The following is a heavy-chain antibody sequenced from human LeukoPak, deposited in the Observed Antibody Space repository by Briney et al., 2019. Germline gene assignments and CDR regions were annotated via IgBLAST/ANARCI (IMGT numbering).Heavy chain of an antibody. J-gene: IGHJ4*02. CDR1: GGSMSSYY. D-gene: IGHD3-10*01. V-gene: IGHV4-59*01. Sequence: SETLSLTCTVSGGSMSSYYWTWIRQPPGKGLEWIGYIYYSGSTNYNPSLKSRVTISVDISKNQFSLKLRSVTAADTAVYYCARATEFGDYYFDYWGQGTLVTVSS. CDR3: ARATEFGDYYFDY. CDR2: IYYSGST.